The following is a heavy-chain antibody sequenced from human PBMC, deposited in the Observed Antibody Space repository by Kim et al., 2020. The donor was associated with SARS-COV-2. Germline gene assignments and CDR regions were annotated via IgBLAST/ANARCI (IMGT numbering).Heavy chain of an antibody. CDR3: ARDISVAGFDL. CDR1: GSSFINYW. Sequence: GGSLRLSCTASGSSFINYWINWVRRAPGKGLEWVASIKQDGGERYYVDSVKGRFTISRDNAGNSVYLQMNSLRVDDAAVYYCARDISVAGFDLWGQGALVIVSS. V-gene: IGHV3-7*01. CDR2: IKQDGGER. J-gene: IGHJ4*02. D-gene: IGHD3-9*01.